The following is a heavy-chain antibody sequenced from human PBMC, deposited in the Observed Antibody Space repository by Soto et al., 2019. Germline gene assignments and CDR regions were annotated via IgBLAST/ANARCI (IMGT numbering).Heavy chain of an antibody. J-gene: IGHJ4*02. D-gene: IGHD2-21*02. CDR1: GYTFSTYY. V-gene: IGHV1-46*03. CDR3: ARGGHIAVVTASFDY. CDR2: IHPSGGST. Sequence: QVQLVQSGAEVKKPGASVKVSCKASGYTFSTYYLHWVRQAPGQGLEWMGIIHPSGGSTTYAQKCLGRVTMARGTSTSTVFRELSSLRSEDTAVYYCARGGHIAVVTASFDYWGQGTLVTVSS.